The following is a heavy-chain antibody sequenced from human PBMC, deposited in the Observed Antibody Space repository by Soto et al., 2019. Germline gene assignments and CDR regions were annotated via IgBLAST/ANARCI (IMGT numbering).Heavy chain of an antibody. Sequence: GSLRLPGSASGFTFSSYSMNWVRQAAGKGLEWVSSISSSSSYIYYADSVQGRFTISRDNAKSSLYLQMNSLRAEDTAVYYCEGNFLYCTNGVCYDYWGQGTLVTVYS. CDR2: ISSSSSYI. D-gene: IGHD2-8*01. CDR3: EGNFLYCTNGVCYDY. V-gene: IGHV3-21*01. CDR1: GFTFSSYS. J-gene: IGHJ4*02.